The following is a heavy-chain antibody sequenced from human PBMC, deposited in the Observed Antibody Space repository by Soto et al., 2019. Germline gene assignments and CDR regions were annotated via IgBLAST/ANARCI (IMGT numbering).Heavy chain of an antibody. CDR1: RGSFSASG. Sequence: QVQLVQSGAEVQKPGSSVKVPCRAARGSFSASGFSWVRQAPGQGLEWVGGFIPIFGTANYAPKFQDRVTMTADESTSTVYMALSSLKSEDTAMYYCARSGYSYGPNIDWGQGTLVTVSS. J-gene: IGHJ4*02. CDR2: FIPIFGTA. CDR3: ARSGYSYGPNID. V-gene: IGHV1-69*01. D-gene: IGHD5-18*01.